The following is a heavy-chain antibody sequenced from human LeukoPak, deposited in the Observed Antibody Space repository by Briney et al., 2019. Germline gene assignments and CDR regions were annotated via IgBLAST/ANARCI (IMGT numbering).Heavy chain of an antibody. D-gene: IGHD3-10*01. CDR2: ISWNSGSI. V-gene: IGHV3-9*01. CDR1: GFTFDDYA. J-gene: IGHJ6*02. CDR3: AKTARVGPYYYYCMDV. Sequence: GGSLRLSCVVFGFTFDDYAMHWVRQAPGKGLEWVSVISWNSGSIGYADSVKGRFTISRDNAKNSLYLQMNSLRAEDTALYYCAKTARVGPYYYYCMDVWGQGTTVTVSS.